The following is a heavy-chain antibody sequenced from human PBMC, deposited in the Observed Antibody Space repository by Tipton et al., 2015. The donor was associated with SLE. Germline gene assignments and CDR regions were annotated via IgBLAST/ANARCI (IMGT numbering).Heavy chain of an antibody. CDR3: ARGPSNFDWLPSYAMDV. Sequence: QLVQSGAEMEKPGASMKVSCKASGFTFTDYYLHWVRQAPGQGLEWMGRINLDIGGTNYAQQFQGRVTMTRDTSINTAYMELSRLGCDDTAVYYCARGPSNFDWLPSYAMDVWGQGTTVAVSS. V-gene: IGHV1-2*06. CDR2: INLDIGGT. CDR1: GFTFTDYY. J-gene: IGHJ6*02. D-gene: IGHD3-9*01.